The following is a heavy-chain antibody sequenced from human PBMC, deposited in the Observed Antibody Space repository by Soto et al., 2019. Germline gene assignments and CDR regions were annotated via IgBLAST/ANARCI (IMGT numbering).Heavy chain of an antibody. J-gene: IGHJ3*02. D-gene: IGHD3-22*01. CDR3: ARSYYDSSGYYRGYAFDI. CDR2: IYYSGST. V-gene: IGHV4-59*01. CDR1: GGSISSYY. Sequence: SETLSLTCTVSGGSISSYYWSWIRQPPGKGLEWIGYIYYSGSTNYNPSLKSRVTISVDTSKNQFSLKLSSVTAADTAAYYCARSYYDSSGYYRGYAFDIWGQGTMVTVSS.